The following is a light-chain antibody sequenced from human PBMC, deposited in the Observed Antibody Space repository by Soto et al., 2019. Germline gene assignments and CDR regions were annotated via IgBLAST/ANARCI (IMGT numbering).Light chain of an antibody. CDR2: DAS. V-gene: IGKV1-5*01. Sequence: DIQMTQSPSTLSATAGDRVTITCRASQSISSWLAWYQHKPVKAPKLLIYDASNLDSGVPSRFSGSGSGTEFSLTISDLQPDDCATYYCQQYENYWTFGQGTKVDIK. CDR1: QSISSW. CDR3: QQYENYWT. J-gene: IGKJ1*01.